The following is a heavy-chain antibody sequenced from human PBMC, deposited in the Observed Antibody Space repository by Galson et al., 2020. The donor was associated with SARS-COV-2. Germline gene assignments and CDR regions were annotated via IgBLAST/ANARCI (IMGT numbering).Heavy chain of an antibody. D-gene: IGHD6-13*01. CDR1: GYPFTSYA. Sequence: ASVKVSFKASGYPFTSYAMNWVRQAPGQEREWMGWLNTNTGNPTYAQGFTGRFVFSLDTSVSTAYLQISSLKAEDTAVYYCARAWEYSSSWYFWFDPWGQGTLVTVSS. CDR3: ARAWEYSSSWYFWFDP. CDR2: LNTNTGNP. J-gene: IGHJ5*02. V-gene: IGHV7-4-1*02.